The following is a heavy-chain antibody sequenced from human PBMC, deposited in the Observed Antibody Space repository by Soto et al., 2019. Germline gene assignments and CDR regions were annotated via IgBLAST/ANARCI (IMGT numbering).Heavy chain of an antibody. J-gene: IGHJ6*02. CDR3: ARAPVPGYCSGGSCYSDYYCGMDV. V-gene: IGHV1-69*12. CDR1: GGTFSSYA. Sequence: QVQLVQSGAEVKKPGSSVKVSCKASGGTFSSYAISWVRQAPGQGLEWMGGIIPIFGTANYAQKFQGRVTITADESTSTAYMELSSLRSEDTAVYYCARAPVPGYCSGGSCYSDYYCGMDVWGQGTTVTVSS. D-gene: IGHD2-15*01. CDR2: IIPIFGTA.